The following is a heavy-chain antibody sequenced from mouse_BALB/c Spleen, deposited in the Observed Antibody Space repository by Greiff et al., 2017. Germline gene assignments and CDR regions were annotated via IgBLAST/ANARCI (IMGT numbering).Heavy chain of an antibody. CDR1: GYSITSDYA. CDR2: ISYSGST. V-gene: IGHV3-2*02. CDR3: ARGYDGYYYAMDY. D-gene: IGHD2-14*01. J-gene: IGHJ4*01. Sequence: DVKLQESGPGLVKPSQSLSLTCTVTGYSITSDYAWNWIRQFPGNKLEWMGYISYSGSTSYNPSLKSRISITRDTSKNQFFLQLNSVTTEDTATYYCARGYDGYYYAMDYWGQGTSVTVSS.